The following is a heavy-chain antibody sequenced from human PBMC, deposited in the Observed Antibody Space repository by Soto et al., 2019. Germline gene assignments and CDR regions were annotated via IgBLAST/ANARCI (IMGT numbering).Heavy chain of an antibody. V-gene: IGHV4-31*03. CDR2: IYYSGST. CDR3: ARAHRGWSGGRKDYYGKDV. CDR1: GGSRSSGCYY. J-gene: IGHJ6*02. Sequence: SETLSLTCTVSGGSRSSGCYYWSWIRQHAGKGLEWIGYIYYSGSTYYNPSLKSRVTISVDTSKNQFSLKLSSVTAADTAVYYCARAHRGWSGGRKDYYGKDVWGQGTTVNVSS. D-gene: IGHD2-15*01.